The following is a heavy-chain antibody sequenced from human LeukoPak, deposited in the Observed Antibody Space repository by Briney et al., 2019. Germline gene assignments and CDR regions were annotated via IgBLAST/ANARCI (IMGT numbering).Heavy chain of an antibody. V-gene: IGHV3-23*01. CDR3: AKEASSGYYAY. D-gene: IGHD3-22*01. CDR1: GFTFSSYA. CDR2: ISGSGGST. Sequence: PGGSLRLSCAASGFTFSSYAMSWVRQAPGKGLEWVSAISGSGGSTYYADSVNAPFTISRPNSNNTLYLQMNSLRAEDTAVYYCAKEASSGYYAYWGQGTLVTVSS. J-gene: IGHJ4*02.